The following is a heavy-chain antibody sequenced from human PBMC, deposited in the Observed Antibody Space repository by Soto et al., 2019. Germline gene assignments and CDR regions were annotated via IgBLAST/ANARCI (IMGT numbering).Heavy chain of an antibody. CDR1: GGSISSYY. J-gene: IGHJ4*02. D-gene: IGHD2-2*01. Sequence: PSETLSLTCTVSGGSISSYYWSWIRQPPGEGLEWIGYIYYSGSTNYNPSLKSRVTISVDTSKNQFSLKLSSVTAADTAVYYCARVSTIVVVPAATYYFDYWGQGTLVTVSS. CDR3: ARVSTIVVVPAATYYFDY. CDR2: IYYSGST. V-gene: IGHV4-59*01.